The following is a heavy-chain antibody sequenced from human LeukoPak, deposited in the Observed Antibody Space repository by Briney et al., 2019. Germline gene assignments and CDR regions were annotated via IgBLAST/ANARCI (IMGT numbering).Heavy chain of an antibody. Sequence: ASVKVSCKASGGTFSSYAISWVRQAPGQGLEWMGGIIPIFGTANYAQKFQGRVTITADESTSTAYMELSSLRSEDTAVHYCARGNLAAEDAFDIWGQGTMVTVSS. V-gene: IGHV1-69*13. CDR1: GGTFSSYA. J-gene: IGHJ3*02. CDR2: IIPIFGTA. D-gene: IGHD6-13*01. CDR3: ARGNLAAEDAFDI.